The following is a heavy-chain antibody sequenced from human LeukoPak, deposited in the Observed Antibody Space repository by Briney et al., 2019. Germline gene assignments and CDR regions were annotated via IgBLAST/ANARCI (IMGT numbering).Heavy chain of an antibody. J-gene: IGHJ4*02. CDR1: GFTFSSYA. D-gene: IGHD5-18*01. CDR2: ISGSGGST. Sequence: QPGGSLRLSCAASGFTFSSYAMSWVRQAPGKGLEWVSAISGSGGSTYYADSAKGRFTISRDNSKNTLYLQMNSLRAEDTAVYYCAKNTAMVRDNFDYWGQGTLVTVSS. CDR3: AKNTAMVRDNFDY. V-gene: IGHV3-23*01.